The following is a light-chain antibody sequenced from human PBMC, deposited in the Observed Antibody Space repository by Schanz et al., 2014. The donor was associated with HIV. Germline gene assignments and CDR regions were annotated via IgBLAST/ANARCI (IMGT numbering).Light chain of an antibody. CDR1: SSDVGSYNL. V-gene: IGLV2-23*02. CDR2: EVS. Sequence: QSALTQPASVSGSPGQSITISCTGTSSDVGSYNLVSWYQQHPGKAPKLMIYEVSKRPSGVSNRFSGSKSGNTASLTISGLQADDEADYYCSSYAGSSTVVFGGGTKLTVL. J-gene: IGLJ3*02. CDR3: SSYAGSSTVV.